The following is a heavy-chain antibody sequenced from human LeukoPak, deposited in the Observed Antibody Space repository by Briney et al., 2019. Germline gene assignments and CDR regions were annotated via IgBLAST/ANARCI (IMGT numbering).Heavy chain of an antibody. V-gene: IGHV3-64*01. CDR1: GFTFSTSS. Sequence: GGSLRLSCAASGFTFSTSSTHWVRQAPGKGLEYVSAINDNGGVTYYASSVKGRFTISRDNSKNTLYLQMGSLTAEDMAVYYCVRRSPIGTYDYWGQGTLVTVAS. CDR2: INDNGGVT. CDR3: VRRSPIGTYDY. J-gene: IGHJ4*02. D-gene: IGHD1-26*01.